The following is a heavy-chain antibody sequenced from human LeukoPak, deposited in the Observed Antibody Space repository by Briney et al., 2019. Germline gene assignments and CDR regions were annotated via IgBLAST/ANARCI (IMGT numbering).Heavy chain of an antibody. CDR1: GFNFITAA. D-gene: IGHD5-24*01. V-gene: IGHV3-23*01. CDR2: IGSSGGNT. CDR3: VKDIQLST. J-gene: IGHJ3*01. Sequence: GGSLRLSCAASGFNFITAAMMWVRQAPGKGLEWGSLIGSSGGNTYYADSVKGRFTISRDNFNHTLSLQMNSLRVEDTAIFYCVKDIQLSTWGLGTMVTVSS.